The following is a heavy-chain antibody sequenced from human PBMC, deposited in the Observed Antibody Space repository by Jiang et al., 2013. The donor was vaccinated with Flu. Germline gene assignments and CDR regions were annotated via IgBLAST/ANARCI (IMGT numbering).Heavy chain of an antibody. D-gene: IGHD3-10*02. CDR2: PGDSDT. J-gene: IGHJ6*02. Sequence: PGDSDTRYSPSFQGHVTISADKSISTAYLQWSSLKASDTAMYYCARHAYGRAYGMDVWGQGTTVTVSS. V-gene: IGHV5-51*01. CDR3: ARHAYGRAYGMDV.